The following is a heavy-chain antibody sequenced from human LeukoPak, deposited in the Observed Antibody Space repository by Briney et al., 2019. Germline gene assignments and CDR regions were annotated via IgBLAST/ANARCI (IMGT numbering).Heavy chain of an antibody. V-gene: IGHV5-51*01. CDR3: ASQIADIPDAFDI. CDR1: GYSFTSYW. D-gene: IGHD2-2*02. CDR2: IYPGDSDT. J-gene: IGHJ3*02. Sequence: GESLKISCKGSGYSFTSYWIGWVRQMPGKGPEWMGIIYPGDSDTRYSPSFQGQVTISADKSISTAYLQWSSLKASDTAMYYCASQIADIPDAFDIWGQGTMVTVSS.